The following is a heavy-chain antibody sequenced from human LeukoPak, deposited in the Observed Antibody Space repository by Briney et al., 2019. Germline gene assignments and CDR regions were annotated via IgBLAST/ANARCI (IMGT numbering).Heavy chain of an antibody. CDR3: ARGVDYGDEYFDY. V-gene: IGHV4-4*02. D-gene: IGHD4-17*01. CDR1: GGSISSSNW. J-gene: IGHJ4*02. CDR2: IYHSGST. Sequence: PSETLSLTCAVSGGSISSSNWWSWVRQPPGQGLAWIGEIYHSGSTNYNPSLKSRVTISVDKSKNQFSLKLSSVTAADTAVYYCARGVDYGDEYFDYWGQGTLVTVSS.